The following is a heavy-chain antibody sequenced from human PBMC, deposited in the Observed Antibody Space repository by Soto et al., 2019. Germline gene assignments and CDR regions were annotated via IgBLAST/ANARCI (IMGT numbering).Heavy chain of an antibody. CDR2: IQRDGSEQ. CDR1: GFTFTTYW. D-gene: IGHD2-15*01. V-gene: IGHV3-7*01. CDR3: VRALLGAGQYTF. Sequence: EVQLVESGGGLVQPGGSLTLSCAASGFTFTTYWMSWVRQVPGKGLEWVANIQRDGSEQSYVDSVKGRFTISRDNAKNSVHLQMSSLRADDTAVYYCVRALLGAGQYTFWGQGTLVTVSS. J-gene: IGHJ4*02.